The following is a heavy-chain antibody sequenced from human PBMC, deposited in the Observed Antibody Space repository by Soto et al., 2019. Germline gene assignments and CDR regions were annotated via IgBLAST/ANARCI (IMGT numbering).Heavy chain of an antibody. D-gene: IGHD2-2*01. V-gene: IGHV6-1*01. CDR3: ARVPDY. CDR1: GDSVSSNSAA. J-gene: IGHJ4*02. CDR2: TYYRSKWYN. Sequence: PLQTLPLTYAISGDSVSSNSAAWNWIRQSPSRGLEWLGRTYYRSKWYNDYAVSVKSRITINPDRSKNQFSLKLSSVTAADTAVYYCARVPDYWGQGILVTVSS.